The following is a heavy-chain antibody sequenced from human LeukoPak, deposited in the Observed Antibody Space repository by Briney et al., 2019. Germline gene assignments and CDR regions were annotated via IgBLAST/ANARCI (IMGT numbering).Heavy chain of an antibody. CDR2: INYSGRT. D-gene: IGHD4-17*01. CDR1: GGSISSSSYY. Sequence: SETLSLTCTVSGGSISSSSYYWGWIRQPPGKGLEWIGNINYSGRTYYNPSLKSRVTISVDTSKNQFSLKPSSVTAADTAVYYCARTGGGSGDYRPPLCDYWGQGTLVTVSS. J-gene: IGHJ4*02. V-gene: IGHV4-39*01. CDR3: ARTGGGSGDYRPPLCDY.